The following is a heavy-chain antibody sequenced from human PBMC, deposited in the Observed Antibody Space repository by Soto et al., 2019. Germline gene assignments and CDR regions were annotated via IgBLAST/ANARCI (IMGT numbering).Heavy chain of an antibody. CDR3: ARGGQVRGVVAYGMDV. D-gene: IGHD3-10*01. V-gene: IGHV1-2*04. CDR2: IDPNSGGT. J-gene: IGHJ6*02. CDR1: GYTFTGYY. Sequence: QVQLVQSGAEVKKPGASVKVACKASGYTFTGYYMQWVRQAPGQGREWMGWIDPNSGGTNYAQKFQGWVTMTRDTSSSTAYMELSRLRSDDTAVYYCARGGQVRGVVAYGMDVWGQGTTVTVSS.